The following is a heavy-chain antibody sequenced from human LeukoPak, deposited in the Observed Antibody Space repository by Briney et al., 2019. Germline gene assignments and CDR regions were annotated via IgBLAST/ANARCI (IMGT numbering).Heavy chain of an antibody. J-gene: IGHJ1*01. D-gene: IGHD3-22*01. CDR2: IIPIFGTA. CDR1: GGTFSSYA. Sequence: SVTVSCKASGGTFSSYAISWVRQAPGQGLEWMGGIIPIFGTANYAQKFQGRVTITADESTSTAYMELSSLRSEDTAVYYCASSHDSSGYLVVEYFQHWGQGTLVTVSS. CDR3: ASSHDSSGYLVVEYFQH. V-gene: IGHV1-69*01.